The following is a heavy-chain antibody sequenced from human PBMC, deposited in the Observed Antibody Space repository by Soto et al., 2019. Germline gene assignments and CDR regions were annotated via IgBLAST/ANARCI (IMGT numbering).Heavy chain of an antibody. J-gene: IGHJ4*02. D-gene: IGHD2-8*01. CDR3: VRDNGGTFDF. CDR1: GFTFSDYY. CDR2: VSSRSITT. V-gene: IGHV3-11*05. Sequence: QVQLVESGGGSVQPGGSLRLSCAASGFTFSDYYMAWIRQAPGKGLEWVSYVSSRSITTKYADSVNGRFTISRDDARNSLNLQMNSLTAEDTAVYYCVRDNGGTFDFWGQGTLVTVSS.